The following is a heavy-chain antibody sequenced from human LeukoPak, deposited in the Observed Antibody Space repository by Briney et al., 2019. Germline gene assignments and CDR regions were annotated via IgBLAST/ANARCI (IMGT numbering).Heavy chain of an antibody. CDR1: GGSISGDY. V-gene: IGHV4-4*07. J-gene: IGHJ6*03. D-gene: IGHD5-18*01. Sequence: SETLSLTCTVSGGSISGDYWSWIRQPAGTGLEWIGRIYTSGRTIYNPSLKSRVTMSVDTSKNQFSLRLTSVTAADTAVYYCARDAETKVDTSMAYYYYYYMDVWGKGTTVTISS. CDR2: IYTSGRT. CDR3: ARDAETKVDTSMAYYYYYYMDV.